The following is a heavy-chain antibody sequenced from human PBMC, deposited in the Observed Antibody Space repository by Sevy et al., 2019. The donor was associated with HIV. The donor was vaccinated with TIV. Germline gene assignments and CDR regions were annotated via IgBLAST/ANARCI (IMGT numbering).Heavy chain of an antibody. V-gene: IGHV3-30*02. D-gene: IGHD5-18*01. CDR1: GFTFSSYG. Sequence: GGSLRLSCAASGFTFSSYGMHWVRKAPGKGLEWVAFIRYDGSNKYYADSVKGRFTISRDNSKNTLYLQMNSLRAEDTAVYYCAKGLGGVAMVYCYGMDVWGQGTTVTVSS. J-gene: IGHJ6*02. CDR3: AKGLGGVAMVYCYGMDV. CDR2: IRYDGSNK.